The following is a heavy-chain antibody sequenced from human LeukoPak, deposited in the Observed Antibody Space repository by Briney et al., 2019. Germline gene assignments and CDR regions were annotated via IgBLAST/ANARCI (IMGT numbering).Heavy chain of an antibody. J-gene: IGHJ4*02. CDR3: ARASPLRSGYEMPFDY. V-gene: IGHV1-2*04. D-gene: IGHD5-12*01. CDR1: GYTFTSYG. CDR2: INPNSGGT. Sequence: GASVKVSCKASGYTFTSYGISWVRQAPGQGLEWMGWINPNSGGTNYAQKFQGWVTMTRDTSISTAYMELSRLRSDDTAVYYCARASPLRSGYEMPFDYWGQGTLVTVSS.